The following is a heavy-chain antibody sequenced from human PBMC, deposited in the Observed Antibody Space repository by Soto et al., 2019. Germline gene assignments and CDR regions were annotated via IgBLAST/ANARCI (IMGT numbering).Heavy chain of an antibody. CDR2: INPSGGYT. Sequence: ASVKVSCKASGYTFTSYYMNWVRQAPGQGLEWLGIINPSGGYTTYAQRFLGRVTMTRDTSTSTVYMELSSLRSEDTAVYYCARDRVVVTATPDYFDYWGQGTLVTVSS. CDR1: GYTFTSYY. D-gene: IGHD2-21*02. V-gene: IGHV1-46*01. CDR3: ARDRVVVTATPDYFDY. J-gene: IGHJ4*02.